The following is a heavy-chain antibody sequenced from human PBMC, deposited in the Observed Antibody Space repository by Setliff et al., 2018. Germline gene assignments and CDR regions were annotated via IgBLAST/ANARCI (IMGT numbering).Heavy chain of an antibody. Sequence: GASVKVSCKASGYTFTNYAIHWVRQAPGQRLEWMGWINAGNGNTKYSQKFQGRVTITRDTSASTAYMELSSMRSEDTAVYYCARDTYIGDFWSGYYIQGQFDPWGQGTPVTVSS. V-gene: IGHV1-3*01. CDR2: INAGNGNT. CDR3: ARDTYIGDFWSGYYIQGQFDP. J-gene: IGHJ5*02. D-gene: IGHD3-3*01. CDR1: GYTFTNYA.